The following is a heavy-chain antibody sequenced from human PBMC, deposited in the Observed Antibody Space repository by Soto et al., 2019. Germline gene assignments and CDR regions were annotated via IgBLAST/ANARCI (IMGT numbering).Heavy chain of an antibody. V-gene: IGHV1-69*01. CDR3: ASYGDATSTRPRGAFDI. Sequence: QVQLVQSGAEVKKPGSSVKVSCKASGGTFSSYTFSWVRQAPGQGLEWMGGIVPLFGTTNDAKICQGRVTISADESTSTVYMELSSLRSEDSAMYYCASYGDATSTRPRGAFDIWGQGTVITVSS. J-gene: IGHJ3*02. CDR2: IVPLFGTT. CDR1: GGTFSSYT. D-gene: IGHD6-6*01.